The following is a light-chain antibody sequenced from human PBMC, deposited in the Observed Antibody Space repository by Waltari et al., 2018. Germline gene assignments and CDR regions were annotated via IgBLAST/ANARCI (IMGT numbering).Light chain of an antibody. CDR2: DVS. CDR1: SSDVGGYNA. Sequence: QSALTQPRSVSGSPGQSVTISRTGSSSDVGGYNAVSWYQQFPGKGPKVLIYDVSKRLSGVPDRFSGSKSGNTASLTISGLQAEDEAAYYCCSYAGTYTFFVFGSGTEVTVL. CDR3: CSYAGTYTFFV. J-gene: IGLJ1*01. V-gene: IGLV2-11*01.